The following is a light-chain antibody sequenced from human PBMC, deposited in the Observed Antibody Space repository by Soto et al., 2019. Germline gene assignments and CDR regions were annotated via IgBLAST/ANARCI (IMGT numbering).Light chain of an antibody. J-gene: IGKJ1*01. Sequence: DIQMTQSPSSLSASVGDRVTITCRASQAIRNDLAWYQQKPGRAPKRLIYGASTLQSGVPSRFSGSGSGTEFTLTISSLQPDDFATYYCQQYNSYGWTFGQGTKVDIK. CDR2: GAS. V-gene: IGKV1-17*01. CDR1: QAIRND. CDR3: QQYNSYGWT.